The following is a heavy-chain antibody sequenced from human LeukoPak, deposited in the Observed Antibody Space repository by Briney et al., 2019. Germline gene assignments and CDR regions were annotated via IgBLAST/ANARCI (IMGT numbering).Heavy chain of an antibody. V-gene: IGHV4-59*01. CDR2: FYYTRST. D-gene: IGHD4/OR15-4a*01. CDR1: GGSISGYY. Sequence: PSETLSLTCTVSGGSISGYYWSWVRQPPGKGLEWIGYFYYTRSTNYNPSLKSRVTISVDTSKNQFSLKLASVSAADTAVYYCARGGTQLTFPVWGQGTLVTVSS. CDR3: ARGGTQLTFPV. J-gene: IGHJ4*02.